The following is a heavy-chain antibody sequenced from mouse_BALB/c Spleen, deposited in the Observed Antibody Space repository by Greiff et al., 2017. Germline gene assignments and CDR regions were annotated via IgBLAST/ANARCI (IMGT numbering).Heavy chain of an antibody. CDR1: GFTFSSYA. CDR3: ARPDGYDVGFAY. CDR2: ISSGGSYT. V-gene: IGHV5-9-3*01. Sequence: EVHLVESGGGLVKPGGSLKLSCAASGFTFSSYAMSWVRQTPEKRLEWVATISSGGSYTYYPDSVKGRFTISRDNAKNTLYLQMSSLRSEDTAMYYCARPDGYDVGFAYWGQGTLVTVSA. J-gene: IGHJ3*01. D-gene: IGHD2-2*01.